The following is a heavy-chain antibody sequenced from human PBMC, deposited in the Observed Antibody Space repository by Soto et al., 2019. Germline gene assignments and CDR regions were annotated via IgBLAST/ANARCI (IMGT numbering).Heavy chain of an antibody. CDR3: GHRRLGDHCPDYNGRDV. V-gene: IGHV2-5*01. J-gene: IGHJ6*02. CDR2: VHWNDDK. D-gene: IGHD3-3*01. Sequence: QITLKAAGTTLVKPTQTLTLTCTFYGFSLCTTGAGVFWIRQPPGKAPEWLALVHWNDDKRYSPSLRLRLTIRKDTSRHQVVLSLTNLDPVYTGTDYCGHRRLGDHCPDYNGRDVWGQGTTVIVSS. CDR1: GFSLCTTGAG.